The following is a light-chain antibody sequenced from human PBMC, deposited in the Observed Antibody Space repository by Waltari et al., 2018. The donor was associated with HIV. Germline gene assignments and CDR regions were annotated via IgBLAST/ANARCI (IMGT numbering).Light chain of an antibody. Sequence: QSALTQPASVSGSPGQSITISCTGTSSDIGGYKFVSWYQQHPGKAPKLLIYDVSNRPSGVFDRFSGSKSGNTASLTISGLQPEDEADYHCSSFTSRRILVFGGGTKLTL. CDR3: SSFTSRRILV. CDR1: SSDIGGYKF. V-gene: IGLV2-14*03. J-gene: IGLJ2*01. CDR2: DVS.